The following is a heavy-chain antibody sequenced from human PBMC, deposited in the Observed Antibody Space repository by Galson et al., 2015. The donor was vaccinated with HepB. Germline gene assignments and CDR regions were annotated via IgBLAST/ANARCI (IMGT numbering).Heavy chain of an antibody. J-gene: IGHJ5*02. CDR2: ISAYNRNT. V-gene: IGHV1-18*01. D-gene: IGHD1-26*01. CDR1: GYSFTSYG. Sequence: SVKVSCKASGYSFTSYGITWVRQAPGQGLEWMGWISAYNRNTKYAQKLQGRVTMTTDTSTSTAYMELRSLRSDDTAVYYCARSIPPNVVGGMGGPMNWFDPWGQGTLVTVSS. CDR3: ARSIPPNVVGGMGGPMNWFDP.